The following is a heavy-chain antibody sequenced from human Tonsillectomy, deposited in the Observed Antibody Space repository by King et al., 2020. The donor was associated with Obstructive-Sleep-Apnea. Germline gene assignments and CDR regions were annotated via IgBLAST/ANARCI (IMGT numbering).Heavy chain of an antibody. J-gene: IGHJ4*02. D-gene: IGHD1-26*01. V-gene: IGHV3-21*01. Sequence: VQLVESGGGLVKPGGSLRLSCAASGFTFISYSMNWVRQAPGKGLEWVSSIRSRSNYISYADSVKGRFTISRDNAKNSLYLQMNSLRAEDTAVYYCARAVGDYWGQGTLVTVSS. CDR3: ARAVGDY. CDR1: GFTFISYS. CDR2: IRSRSNYI.